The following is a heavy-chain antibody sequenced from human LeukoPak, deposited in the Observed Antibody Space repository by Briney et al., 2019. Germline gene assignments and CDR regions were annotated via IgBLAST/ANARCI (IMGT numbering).Heavy chain of an antibody. CDR1: GYTFTSYV. Sequence: ASVKVSCEASGYTFTSYVMHWVRQAPGQRLEWMGWINAGNGNTKYSQKFQGRVTITRDTSASTAYMELSSLRSEDTAVYYCARDREYSSSWFYDYWGQGTLVTVSS. V-gene: IGHV1-3*01. D-gene: IGHD6-13*01. CDR3: ARDREYSSSWFYDY. J-gene: IGHJ4*02. CDR2: INAGNGNT.